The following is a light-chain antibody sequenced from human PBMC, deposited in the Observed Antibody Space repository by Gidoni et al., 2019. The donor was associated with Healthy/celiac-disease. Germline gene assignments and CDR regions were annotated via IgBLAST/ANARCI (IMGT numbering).Light chain of an antibody. CDR3: QAWDSSTHVV. Sequence: SSDLTHPPPVSVSPGQTASITCSGDKLGDKYACWYQQKPGQSPVLVIYQDSKRPSGIPERFSGSNSGNTATLTISGTQAMDEADYYCQAWDSSTHVVFGGGTKLTVL. J-gene: IGLJ2*01. CDR1: KLGDKY. CDR2: QDS. V-gene: IGLV3-1*01.